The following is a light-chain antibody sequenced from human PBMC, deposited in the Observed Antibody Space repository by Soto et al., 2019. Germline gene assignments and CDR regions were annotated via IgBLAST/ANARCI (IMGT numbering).Light chain of an antibody. V-gene: IGKV3-20*01. CDR2: EAS. J-gene: IGKJ3*01. Sequence: EIVLTQSPGTLSVSPGERATLSCRASQSVSSTYLAWYQQKPGQAPRLLIYEASIRATGIPDRFSGSGSGTDFTLTISRLETEDFAVYYCQQYGRSPGLITFGPGTKVDIK. CDR1: QSVSSTY. CDR3: QQYGRSPGLIT.